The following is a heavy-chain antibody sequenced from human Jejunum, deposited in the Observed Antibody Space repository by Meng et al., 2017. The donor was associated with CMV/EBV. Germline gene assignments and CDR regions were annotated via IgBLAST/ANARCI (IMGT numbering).Heavy chain of an antibody. CDR2: INPKTGGT. CDR3: SSAPGDY. J-gene: IGHJ4*02. V-gene: IGHV1-2*02. CDR1: GYSCSDYY. D-gene: IGHD1-14*01. Sequence: VSCKASGYSCSDYYMNWVRQAPGQGLEWMGWINPKTGGTDYAQKFQGRVTLTRDTSITTVYMELSNLKSDDSAVYYCSSAPGDYWGQGTLVTVSS.